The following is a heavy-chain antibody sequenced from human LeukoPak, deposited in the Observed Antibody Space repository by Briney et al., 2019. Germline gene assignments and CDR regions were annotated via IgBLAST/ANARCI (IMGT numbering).Heavy chain of an antibody. Sequence: PGGSLRLSCAASGFTFDDYDMHWIRQAPGKGLEWVSGINWNGGKIGYADSVKGRFTISRDSAKSSLYLQMNTLRAEDMAFYYCAKALSSSFTGSSWEYWGQGTLVTVSS. J-gene: IGHJ4*02. V-gene: IGHV3-9*03. CDR2: INWNGGKI. D-gene: IGHD6-6*01. CDR1: GFTFDDYD. CDR3: AKALSSSFTGSSWEY.